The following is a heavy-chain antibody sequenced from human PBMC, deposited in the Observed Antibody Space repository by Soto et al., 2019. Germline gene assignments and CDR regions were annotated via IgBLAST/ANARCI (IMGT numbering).Heavy chain of an antibody. CDR3: ASKRRIAAAGLDY. CDR1: CGSFSGYY. J-gene: IGHJ4*02. D-gene: IGHD6-13*01. CDR2: VNHSGST. V-gene: IGHV4-34*01. Sequence: SETLSLTCAVYCGSFSGYYWSWIRQPPGKGLEWIGEVNHSGSTNYNPSLKSRVTISVDTSKDQFSLKLSSVTAADTAVYYCASKRRIAAAGLDYWGQGTLVTVS.